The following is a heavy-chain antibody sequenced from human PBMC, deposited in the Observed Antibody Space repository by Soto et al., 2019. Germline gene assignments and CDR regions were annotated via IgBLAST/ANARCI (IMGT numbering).Heavy chain of an antibody. J-gene: IGHJ3*02. Sequence: GGSLRLSCAASGFTFSDYAMHWVRQAPGKGLEWVAVISYDGSNKYYADSVKGRFTISRDNSKNTLYLQMNSLRAEDTAVYYCAREGELLRFLEWLSKIASDAFDIWGQGTMVTVSS. CDR3: AREGELLRFLEWLSKIASDAFDI. CDR2: ISYDGSNK. CDR1: GFTFSDYA. D-gene: IGHD3-3*01. V-gene: IGHV3-30-3*01.